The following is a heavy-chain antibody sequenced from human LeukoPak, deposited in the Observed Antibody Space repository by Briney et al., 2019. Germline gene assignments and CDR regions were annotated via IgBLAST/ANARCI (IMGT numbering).Heavy chain of an antibody. Sequence: GGTLRLSCAASGFTFSSYGMSWVRQAPGKGLEWVSAISGSGGSTYYADSVKGRFTISRDNSKNTLYPQMNSLRAEDTAVYYCAKGSGELRNEPFDYWGQGTLVTVSS. J-gene: IGHJ4*02. CDR2: ISGSGGST. D-gene: IGHD1-26*01. V-gene: IGHV3-23*01. CDR3: AKGSGELRNEPFDY. CDR1: GFTFSSYG.